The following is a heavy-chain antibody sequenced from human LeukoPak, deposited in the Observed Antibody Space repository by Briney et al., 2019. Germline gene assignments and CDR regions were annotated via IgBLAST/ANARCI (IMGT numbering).Heavy chain of an antibody. V-gene: IGHV1-2*02. CDR1: GYTFTGYY. CDR3: ARGMTTVTTGGH. Sequence: EASVKVSCKASGYTFTGYYMHWVRQAPGXXXXWMGWINTNSGDTNYAQKFRGRVTMTRDTSISTAYMELSSLRSDDTAVYYCARGMTTVTTGGHWGQGTLVTVSS. CDR2: INTNSGDT. J-gene: IGHJ4*02. D-gene: IGHD4-4*01.